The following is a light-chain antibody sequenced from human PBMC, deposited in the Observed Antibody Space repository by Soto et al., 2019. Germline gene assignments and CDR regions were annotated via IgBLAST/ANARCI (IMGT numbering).Light chain of an antibody. CDR2: SDS. Sequence: QSVLTQPPSASGTPGQRVTISCSGSSSNIGGNTVNWYQQLPGTAPKLLIYSDSQRPSGVPDRFSGSKSGTSASLALSGLQTDDEADYYCAAWDDSLNGVLFGGGTKLTVL. J-gene: IGLJ2*01. V-gene: IGLV1-44*01. CDR3: AAWDDSLNGVL. CDR1: SSNIGGNT.